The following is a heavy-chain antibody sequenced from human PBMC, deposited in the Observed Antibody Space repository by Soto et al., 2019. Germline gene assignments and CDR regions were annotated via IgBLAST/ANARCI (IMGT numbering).Heavy chain of an antibody. CDR2: IYHSGST. J-gene: IGHJ6*02. CDR1: GCSISSSHW. V-gene: IGHV4-4*02. CDR3: ARFAAGRPHRMDV. D-gene: IGHD6-13*01. Sequence: HVQLQESGPGLVKPAGTLSLTCAVSGCSISSSHWWSGVRQTPGQGLEWIGEIYHSGSTNYNPSLKSLVTISVDKSKNQFSLKLSSVTAADTAVYYCARFAAGRPHRMDVWGQGPTVTVSS.